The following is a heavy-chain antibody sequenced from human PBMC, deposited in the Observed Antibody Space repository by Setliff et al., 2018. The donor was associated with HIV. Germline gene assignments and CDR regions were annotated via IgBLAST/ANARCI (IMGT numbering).Heavy chain of an antibody. J-gene: IGHJ4*02. V-gene: IGHV4-59*03. D-gene: IGHD4-17*01. CDR2: IYYSGSS. Sequence: SETLSLTCTASGGSISSYYWSVFRQPPGKGLEWIGYIYYSGSSNYNPSLKSRVTISVDTSNNQFSLKLSSVTAADTAVYYCAGGDLYGDYASSYWGQGTLVTVSP. CDR1: GGSISSYY. CDR3: AGGDLYGDYASSY.